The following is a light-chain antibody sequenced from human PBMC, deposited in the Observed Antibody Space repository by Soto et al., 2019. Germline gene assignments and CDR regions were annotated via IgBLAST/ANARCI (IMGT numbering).Light chain of an antibody. CDR3: QQRSNWPPSLT. CDR2: DAS. J-gene: IGKJ4*01. Sequence: EIVLTQSPATLSLSPGERVTLSCRASQSVSSYLAWYQQKPGQAPRLLIYDASNRATGIPARFSGSGPGTDFPLTISSLEPEDFAVYYCQQRSNWPPSLTFGGGTKVEIK. CDR1: QSVSSY. V-gene: IGKV3-11*01.